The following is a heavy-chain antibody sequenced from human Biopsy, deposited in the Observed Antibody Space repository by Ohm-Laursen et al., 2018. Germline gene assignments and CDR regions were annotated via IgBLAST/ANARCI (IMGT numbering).Heavy chain of an antibody. D-gene: IGHD4-23*01. CDR1: GFTSSGCA. CDR2: IRDKANNYAT. J-gene: IGHJ4*02. CDR3: TRNGDGGNWDDFDY. V-gene: IGHV3-73*01. Sequence: GSLRPSCAASGFTSSGCAMHWVRQASGKGLEWVGHIRDKANNYATAYAASVKGRFTISRDDSENTVYLQMSSLTTEDTAVYYCTRNGDGGNWDDFDYWGQGTLVTVSS.